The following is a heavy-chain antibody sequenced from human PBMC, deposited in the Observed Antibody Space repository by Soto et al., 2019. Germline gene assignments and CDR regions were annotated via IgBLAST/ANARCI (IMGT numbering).Heavy chain of an antibody. CDR2: IYYTGST. D-gene: IGHD3-22*01. V-gene: IGHV4-59*08. Sequence: SETLSLTCTVSGGSIINYYWGWFRQPPGKGLEWVGYIYYTGSTTYSPSLKSRVTISLDTSKNQFSLKLNSVTAADTAVYYCARLGGYYQAFDQWGQGSLVTVSS. CDR3: ARLGGYYQAFDQ. J-gene: IGHJ4*02. CDR1: GGSIINYY.